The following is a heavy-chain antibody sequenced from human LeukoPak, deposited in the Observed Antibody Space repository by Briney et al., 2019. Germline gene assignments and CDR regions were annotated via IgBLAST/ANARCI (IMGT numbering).Heavy chain of an antibody. D-gene: IGHD6-19*01. CDR2: INHSGST. J-gene: IGHJ6*02. Sequence: SETVSLTCAVYGGSFSGYYWSWIRQSPGKGLEWIGEINHSGSTNYNPSLKSRLTISVDTSKNQFSLKLSSVTAADTAVYYCARDGSSGPPAYYYGMDVWGQGTTVTVSS. V-gene: IGHV4-34*01. CDR1: GGSFSGYY. CDR3: ARDGSSGPPAYYYGMDV.